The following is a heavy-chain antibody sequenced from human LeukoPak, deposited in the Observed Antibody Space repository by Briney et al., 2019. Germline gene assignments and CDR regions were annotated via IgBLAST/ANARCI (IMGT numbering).Heavy chain of an antibody. J-gene: IGHJ4*02. CDR2: ISSNGGST. Sequence: QTGGSLRLSCAASGFTFSSYAMHWVRQAPGKGLEYVSAISSNGGSTCYANSVKGRFTISRDNSKNTLYLQMGSLRAEDMAVYYCARVVGEWELQYYFDYWGQGTLVTVSS. V-gene: IGHV3-64*01. CDR1: GFTFSSYA. CDR3: ARVVGEWELQYYFDY. D-gene: IGHD1-26*01.